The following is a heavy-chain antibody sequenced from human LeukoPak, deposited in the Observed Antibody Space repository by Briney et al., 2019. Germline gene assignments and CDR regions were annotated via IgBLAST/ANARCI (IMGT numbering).Heavy chain of an antibody. Sequence: GGSLRLSCAASGFTFSNAWMSWVRQAPGKGLKWVSDISASGGSTYYADSVKGRFTISRDNSKKTLHLQMNSLRAEDTAIYYCAKASSAGDSSSWNYWGQGILVTVSS. D-gene: IGHD6-13*01. V-gene: IGHV3-23*01. J-gene: IGHJ4*02. CDR2: ISASGGST. CDR1: GFTFSNAW. CDR3: AKASSAGDSSSWNY.